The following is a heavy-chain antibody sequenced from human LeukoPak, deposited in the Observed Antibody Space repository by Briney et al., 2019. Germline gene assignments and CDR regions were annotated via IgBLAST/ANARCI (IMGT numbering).Heavy chain of an antibody. CDR2: ISYSGRT. CDR1: GVSISTYY. Sequence: KSSETLSLTCTVSGVSISTYYWTWIRQPPGKGLEWIGYISYSGRTYYNPSLRSRVTISVDTSKNHFSLKLSSVTAADTAVYYCARGLYRYGRSTFDYWGQGTLVTVSS. D-gene: IGHD2-2*02. V-gene: IGHV4-59*08. CDR3: ARGLYRYGRSTFDY. J-gene: IGHJ4*02.